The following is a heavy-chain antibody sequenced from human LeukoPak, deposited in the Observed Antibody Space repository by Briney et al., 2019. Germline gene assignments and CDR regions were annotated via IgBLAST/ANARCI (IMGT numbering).Heavy chain of an antibody. CDR2: IYYSGST. CDR3: ARGGYSGFDSPYVFDY. V-gene: IGHV4-59*11. J-gene: IGHJ4*02. CDR1: GGSISSHY. D-gene: IGHD5-12*01. Sequence: SETLSLTCTVSGGSISSHYWSWVRHPPGKGLEWIGNIYYSGSTNYNPSLKSRLTISIDTSKNQFSLKLNSVAAADTAVYYCARGGYSGFDSPYVFDYWGQGTLVTVSS.